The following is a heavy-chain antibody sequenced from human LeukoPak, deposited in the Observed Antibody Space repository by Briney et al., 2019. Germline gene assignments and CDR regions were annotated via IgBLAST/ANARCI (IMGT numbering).Heavy chain of an antibody. CDR2: FECGGHT. CDR1: GFIVSSSY. Sequence: GGSLRLSCAASGFIVSSSYMSWVRQPPERGVEWVSPFECGGHTAYADSVKGRFTISRDGSENTIYLQMNSLRVEDTAVYYCAKGDTDCTCPGYWGQGTLVTVSS. J-gene: IGHJ4*02. CDR3: AKGDTDCTCPGY. V-gene: IGHV3-53*01. D-gene: IGHD2-21*02.